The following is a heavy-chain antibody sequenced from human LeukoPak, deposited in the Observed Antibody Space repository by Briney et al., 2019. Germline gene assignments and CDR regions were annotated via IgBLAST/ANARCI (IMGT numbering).Heavy chain of an antibody. Sequence: PSETLSLTCAVSGGSINGYYWSWIRQPPGKGLEWIGYISYSGSTDYNPSLKSRVTISIDTSRNQFSLKLSSVTAADTAVYYCARGQRGFPYWGQGTLVTVSS. CDR3: ARGQRGFPY. J-gene: IGHJ4*02. D-gene: IGHD5-12*01. V-gene: IGHV4-59*01. CDR2: ISYSGST. CDR1: GGSINGYY.